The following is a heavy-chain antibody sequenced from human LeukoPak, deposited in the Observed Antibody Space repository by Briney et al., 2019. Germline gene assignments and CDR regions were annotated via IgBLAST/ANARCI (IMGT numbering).Heavy chain of an antibody. CDR3: ARDRVVRGVSFYDY. Sequence: SETLSLTCTVSGGSISSYYWSWIRQPPGKGLEWIGYIYYSGSTNYNPSLKSRVTISVDTSKNQFSLKLSSVTAADTAVYYCARDRVVRGVSFYDYWGQGTLVTVSS. V-gene: IGHV4-59*01. CDR2: IYYSGST. J-gene: IGHJ4*02. CDR1: GGSISSYY. D-gene: IGHD3-10*01.